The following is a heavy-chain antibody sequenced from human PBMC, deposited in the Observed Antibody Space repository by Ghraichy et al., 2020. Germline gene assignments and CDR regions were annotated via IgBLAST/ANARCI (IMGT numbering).Heavy chain of an antibody. Sequence: LTCAASQFTFNTYTLSWVRQAPGRGLEWVSGVYPGGSNTFYADSVKGRFTISRDDSKNTVYLEMNSLRAEDTAVYYCARTGRYCSTTTLCYYGMDVWGQGTTVTVSS. D-gene: IGHD2-2*01. V-gene: IGHV3-23*01. J-gene: IGHJ6*02. CDR1: QFTFNTYT. CDR2: VYPGGSNT. CDR3: ARTGRYCSTTTLCYYGMDV.